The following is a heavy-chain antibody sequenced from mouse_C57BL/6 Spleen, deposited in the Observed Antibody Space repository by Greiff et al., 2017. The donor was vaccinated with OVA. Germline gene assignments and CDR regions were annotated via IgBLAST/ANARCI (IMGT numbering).Heavy chain of an antibody. D-gene: IGHD1-1*01. Sequence: EVKLVESGEGLVKPGGSLKLSCAASGFTFSSYAMSWVRQTPEKRLEWVAYISRGGDYIYYADTVKGRYTIARDNARNTLYLQMSRLKSEDTAMYYCTRDSRGTTVVAWYFDVWGTGTTVTVSS. CDR3: TRDSRGTTVVAWYFDV. CDR1: GFTFSSYA. CDR2: ISRGGDYI. V-gene: IGHV5-9-1*02. J-gene: IGHJ1*03.